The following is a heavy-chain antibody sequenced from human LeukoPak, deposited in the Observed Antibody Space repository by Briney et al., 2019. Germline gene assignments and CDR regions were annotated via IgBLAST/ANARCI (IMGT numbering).Heavy chain of an antibody. J-gene: IGHJ6*02. CDR1: GFTYKSYR. Sequence: GGSLRLSCAASGFTYKSYRMICPPQAPGGARVGLAYIKQYGSETYSVESVKGQFTISRDNAKNSLYLQMSSLSAEDTAVYYCARSYGSGGGYYYGMDVWGQGTTVTVSS. CDR2: IKQYGSET. V-gene: IGHV3-7*01. D-gene: IGHD3-10*01. CDR3: ARSYGSGGGYYYGMDV.